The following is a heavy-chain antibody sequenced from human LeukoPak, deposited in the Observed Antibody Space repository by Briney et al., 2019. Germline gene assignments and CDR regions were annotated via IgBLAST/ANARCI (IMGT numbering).Heavy chain of an antibody. Sequence: ASVKVSCKASGYTFTSYDINWVRQATGQGLEWMGWMNPNSGNTGYAQKFQGRVTMTRNTSISTAYMELSSLRSEVTAVYYCAFGYCSGGSCYGGLYYFDYWGQGTLVTVSS. CDR3: AFGYCSGGSCYGGLYYFDY. CDR2: MNPNSGNT. J-gene: IGHJ4*02. V-gene: IGHV1-8*01. CDR1: GYTFTSYD. D-gene: IGHD2-15*01.